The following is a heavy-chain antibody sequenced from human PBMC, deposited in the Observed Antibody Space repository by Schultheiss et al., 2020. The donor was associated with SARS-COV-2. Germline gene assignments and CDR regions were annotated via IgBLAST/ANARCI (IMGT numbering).Heavy chain of an antibody. Sequence: GGSLRLSCTASGFTFDDYAMHWVRQAPGKGLEWVSGISWNSGSIGYADSVKGRFTISRDNAKNSLYLQMNSLRAEDTAVYYCASLFWSGYAVDYWGQGTLVTVSS. V-gene: IGHV3-9*01. J-gene: IGHJ4*02. CDR3: ASLFWSGYAVDY. CDR2: ISWNSGSI. D-gene: IGHD3-3*01. CDR1: GFTFDDYA.